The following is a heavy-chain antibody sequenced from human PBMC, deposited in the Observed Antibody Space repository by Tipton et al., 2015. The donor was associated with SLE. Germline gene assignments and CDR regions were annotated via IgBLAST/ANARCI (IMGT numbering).Heavy chain of an antibody. J-gene: IGHJ4*02. V-gene: IGHV4-39*07. Sequence: TLSLTCTVSGGSISSSRYYWGWIRQPPGKGLEWIGSIYHSGTAYYNPSLKSRVTISVDTSKNQISLKLSSVTAADTAVYYCASTIWGFDYWGQGTLVTVSS. D-gene: IGHD7-27*01. CDR1: GGSISSSRYY. CDR3: ASTIWGFDY. CDR2: IYHSGTA.